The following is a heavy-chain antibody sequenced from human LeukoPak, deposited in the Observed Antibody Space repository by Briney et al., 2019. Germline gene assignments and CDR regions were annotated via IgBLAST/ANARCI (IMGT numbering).Heavy chain of an antibody. V-gene: IGHV4-34*01. D-gene: IGHD2-2*01. J-gene: IGHJ2*01. CDR2: INHSGST. CDR1: GGSSSGYY. Sequence: SETLSLTCAVYGGSSSGYYWSWIRQPPGKGLEWIGEINHSGSTNYNPSLKSRVTISVDTSKNQFSLKLSSVTAADTAVYYCARGLYCSSTSCLQYFDLWGRGTLVTVSS. CDR3: ARGLYCSSTSCLQYFDL.